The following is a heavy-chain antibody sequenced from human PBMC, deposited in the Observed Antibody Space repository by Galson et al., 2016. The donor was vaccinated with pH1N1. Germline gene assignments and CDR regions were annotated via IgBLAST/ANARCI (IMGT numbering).Heavy chain of an antibody. CDR1: GYSFTSYW. D-gene: IGHD3-10*01. V-gene: IGHV5-51*01. J-gene: IGHJ4*02. Sequence: QSGAEVKEPGESLKISCRGSGYSFTSYWIAWVRQKPGKGLEWMGIVYPGDSDTRYSPSFRGLFTFSADKSIGTAYLQWSSLEASDTAIYYCARLRGGITVVREVYFDLWGQGTLVTVSP. CDR3: ARLRGGITVVREVYFDL. CDR2: VYPGDSDT.